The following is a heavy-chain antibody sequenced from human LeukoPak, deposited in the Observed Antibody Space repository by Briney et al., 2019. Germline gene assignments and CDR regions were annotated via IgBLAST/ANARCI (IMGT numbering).Heavy chain of an antibody. CDR1: GFTFGSCW. CDR2: INQDGSQK. Sequence: GGSLRLSCAASGFTFGSCWMNWVRQTPGKGLEWVANINQDGSQKFYVDSVKGRFTISRDNANNSLYLQMNSLRAEDTAVYYCAKDGRDGVFDYWGQGTLVTVSS. J-gene: IGHJ4*02. CDR3: AKDGRDGVFDY. D-gene: IGHD5-24*01. V-gene: IGHV3-7*03.